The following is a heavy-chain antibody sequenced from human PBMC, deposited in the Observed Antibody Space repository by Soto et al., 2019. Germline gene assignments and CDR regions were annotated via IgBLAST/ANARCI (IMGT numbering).Heavy chain of an antibody. CDR1: GFTVSSKY. Sequence: EVQLVETGGGLIQPGGSLRLSCAASGFTVSSKYMSWVRQAPGKGLEWVSVVYSGGSTYYADSVKGRFTISRDTSKNAIYLQMNSLRAEDTAVYYCARGVDYGDYFDNWGQGTLVTVSS. D-gene: IGHD4-17*01. V-gene: IGHV3-53*02. J-gene: IGHJ4*02. CDR2: VYSGGST. CDR3: ARGVDYGDYFDN.